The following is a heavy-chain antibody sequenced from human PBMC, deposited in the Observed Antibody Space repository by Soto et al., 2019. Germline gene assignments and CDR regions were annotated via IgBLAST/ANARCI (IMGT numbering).Heavy chain of an antibody. D-gene: IGHD3-9*01. Sequence: SDTLSLTFTVSGGSSSIGDYYWRWSRQPPGQGLEWIGYIYYSGSTYYNPSLKSRVTISVDTSKNQFSLKLSSVTAADTAVYYCARVYTSYDILTGYLTRDAFDIWGQGTMVT. CDR1: GGSSSIGDYY. CDR3: ARVYTSYDILTGYLTRDAFDI. V-gene: IGHV4-30-4*02. CDR2: IYYSGST. J-gene: IGHJ3*02.